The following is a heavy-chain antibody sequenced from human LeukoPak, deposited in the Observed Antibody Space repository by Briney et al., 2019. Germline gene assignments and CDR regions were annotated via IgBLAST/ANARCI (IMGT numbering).Heavy chain of an antibody. Sequence: SETPSLTCAVYGGSFSGYYWSWIRQPPGKGLEWIGEINHSGSTNYNPSLKSRVTISVDRSKNQFSLKLSSVTAADTAVYYCARGRVDYYGSGSPHRYFDYWGQGTLVTVSS. J-gene: IGHJ4*02. D-gene: IGHD3-10*01. V-gene: IGHV4-34*01. CDR2: INHSGST. CDR1: GGSFSGYY. CDR3: ARGRVDYYGSGSPHRYFDY.